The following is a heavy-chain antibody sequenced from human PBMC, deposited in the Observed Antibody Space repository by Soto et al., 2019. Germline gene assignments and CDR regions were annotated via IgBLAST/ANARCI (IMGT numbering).Heavy chain of an antibody. Sequence: GGSLRLSCAASGFTFSSYAMSWVRQAPGKGLEWVSAISGSGGSTYYADSVKGRFTISRDNSKNTLYLQMNSLRAEDTAVYYCAKDVGLSSSWCEGDYYFDYWGQGTLVTVSS. D-gene: IGHD6-13*01. CDR2: ISGSGGST. CDR1: GFTFSSYA. CDR3: AKDVGLSSSWCEGDYYFDY. J-gene: IGHJ4*02. V-gene: IGHV3-23*01.